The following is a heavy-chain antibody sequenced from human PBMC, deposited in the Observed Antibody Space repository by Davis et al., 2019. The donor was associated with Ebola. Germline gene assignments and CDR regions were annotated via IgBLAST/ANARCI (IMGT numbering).Heavy chain of an antibody. CDR2: ISYDGSNK. CDR1: GFTFSSYG. Sequence: PGGSLRLSCAASGFTFSSYGMHWVRQAPGKGLEWVAVISYDGSNKYYADSVKGRFTISRDNSKNTLYLQMNSLRAEDTAVYYCWTSSPTHDAFDIWGQGTMVTVSS. V-gene: IGHV3-30*03. J-gene: IGHJ3*02. CDR3: WTSSPTHDAFDI. D-gene: IGHD6-13*01.